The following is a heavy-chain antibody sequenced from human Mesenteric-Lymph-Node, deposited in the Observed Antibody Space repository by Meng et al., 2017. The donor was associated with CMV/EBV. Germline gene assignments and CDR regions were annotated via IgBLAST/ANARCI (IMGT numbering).Heavy chain of an antibody. CDR2: IKSKTDGGTT. Sequence: CAASGFTFSNAWMSWVRQAPGKGLEWVGRIKSKTDGGTTDYAAPVKGRFTISRDDSKNTLYLQMNSLKTEDTAVYYCTYENWDYFDYWGQGTLVTVSS. V-gene: IGHV3-15*01. D-gene: IGHD7-27*01. CDR3: TYENWDYFDY. CDR1: GFTFSNAW. J-gene: IGHJ4*02.